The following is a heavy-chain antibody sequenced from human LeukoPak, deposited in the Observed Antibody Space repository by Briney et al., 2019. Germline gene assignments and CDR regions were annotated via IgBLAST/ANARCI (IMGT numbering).Heavy chain of an antibody. J-gene: IGHJ4*02. CDR1: GFTFSSFA. CDR2: IGVSESDI. CDR3: ARELPACAGDCYPNPNDY. D-gene: IGHD2-21*02. V-gene: IGHV3-21*01. Sequence: PGGSLRLSCAASGFTFSSFAMIWIRQPPGKGLEWVSSIGVSESDIYHAASVKGRFTVSRDNAKNALFLEMTSLRVEDSGVYFCARELPACAGDCYPNPNDYWGQGTLVTVSS.